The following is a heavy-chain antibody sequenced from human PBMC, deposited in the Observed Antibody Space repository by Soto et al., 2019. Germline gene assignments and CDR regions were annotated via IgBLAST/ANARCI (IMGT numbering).Heavy chain of an antibody. CDR3: ARCYGSVSYDFDY. V-gene: IGHV2-26*01. J-gene: IGHJ4*02. D-gene: IGHD3-10*01. Sequence: QVTLKESGPVLVKPTETLTLTCTVSGFSLSNARMGVSWIRQPPGKALEWLAHIFSNDEKSYSTSPKSRHTISTHTSTSPVVLTMTNMDPVDTATYYCARCYGSVSYDFDYWGQGTLVTVSS. CDR2: IFSNDEK. CDR1: GFSLSNARMG.